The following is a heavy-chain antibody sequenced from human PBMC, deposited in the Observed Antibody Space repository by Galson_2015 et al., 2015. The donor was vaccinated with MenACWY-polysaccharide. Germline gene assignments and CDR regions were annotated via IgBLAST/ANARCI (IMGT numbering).Heavy chain of an antibody. CDR1: GFIFSSYS. D-gene: IGHD3/OR15-3a*01. CDR3: ARDRSGNDFWTGPFDY. V-gene: IGHV3-21*06. J-gene: IGHJ4*02. Sequence: SLRLSCAASGFIFSSYSMNWVRQAPGKGLEWVSFISGSSRYIYFADSVKGRFSITRDNARNSVYLEMNSLRAEDTAVYYCARDRSGNDFWTGPFDYWGQGTLVTVSS. CDR2: ISGSSRYI.